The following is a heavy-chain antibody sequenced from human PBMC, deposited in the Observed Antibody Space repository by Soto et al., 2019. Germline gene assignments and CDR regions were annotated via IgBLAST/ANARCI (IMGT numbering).Heavy chain of an antibody. CDR2: ISYDGSNK. V-gene: IGHV3-30*18. CDR1: GFTFSSYG. Sequence: HPGGSLRLSCAASGFTFSSYGMHWVRQAPGKGLEWVAVISYDGSNKYYADSVKGRFTISRDNSKNTLYLQMNSLRAEDTAVYYCAKDGFGSWPSLGSFHWGQGTLVTVSS. J-gene: IGHJ4*02. D-gene: IGHD6-13*01. CDR3: AKDGFGSWPSLGSFH.